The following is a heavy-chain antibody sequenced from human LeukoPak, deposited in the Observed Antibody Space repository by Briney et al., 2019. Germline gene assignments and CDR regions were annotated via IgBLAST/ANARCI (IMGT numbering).Heavy chain of an antibody. CDR3: ARGPHYFGSGDLSGPIDY. V-gene: IGHV3-21*01. CDR1: GFTFSNYI. Sequence: PGGSLRLSCAASGFTFSNYIMNWVRQAPGKGLEWVSSISSSSTYIYSADSVKGRFTISRDNAKNSLFLQMNSLRAEDTAVYYCARGPHYFGSGDLSGPIDYWGQGTLVTVSS. J-gene: IGHJ4*02. D-gene: IGHD3-10*01. CDR2: ISSSSTYI.